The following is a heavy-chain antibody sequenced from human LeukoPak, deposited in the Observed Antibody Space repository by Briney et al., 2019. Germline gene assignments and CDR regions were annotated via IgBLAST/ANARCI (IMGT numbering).Heavy chain of an antibody. J-gene: IGHJ4*02. CDR2: INHSGST. D-gene: IGHD3-16*01. CDR3: ARVSPAGITFGGPTIY. V-gene: IGHV4-34*01. CDR1: GGSFSGYY. Sequence: SETLSHTCAVYGGSFSGYYWSWIRQPPGKGLEWIGEINHSGSTNYNPSLKSRVTISVDTSKNQFSLKLSSVTAADTAVYYCARVSPAGITFGGPTIYWGQGTLVTVSS.